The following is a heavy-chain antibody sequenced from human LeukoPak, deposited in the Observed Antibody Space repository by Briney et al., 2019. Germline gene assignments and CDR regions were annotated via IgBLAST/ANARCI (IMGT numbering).Heavy chain of an antibody. CDR1: GFIFSGSA. CDR2: IRSKANSYAT. J-gene: IGHJ6*03. CDR3: TRQPPGDFWSGYYGAYYYMDV. V-gene: IGHV3-73*01. Sequence: GGPLRLSCAASGFIFSGSAMDWVRQASGKGLEWVGRIRSKANSYATAYAASVKGRFTISRDDSKNTAYLQMNSLKTEDTAVYYCTRQPPGDFWSGYYGAYYYMDVWGKGTTVTVSS. D-gene: IGHD3-3*01.